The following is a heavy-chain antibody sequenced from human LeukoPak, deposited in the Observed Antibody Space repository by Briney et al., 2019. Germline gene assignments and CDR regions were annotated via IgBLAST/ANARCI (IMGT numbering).Heavy chain of an antibody. D-gene: IGHD6-13*01. CDR1: GFSFSDHY. CDR2: ARNKANSYTT. Sequence: GGSLRLSCVASGFSFSDHYMDWVRQGPGKGLEWVGRARNKANSYTTEYAGSVKGRFTISRDDSKSTLYLQMNSLKIEDTAAYYCTTDLLAAVGLVSFFGFWGQGALVTVSS. V-gene: IGHV3-72*01. CDR3: TTDLLAAVGLVSFFGF. J-gene: IGHJ4*02.